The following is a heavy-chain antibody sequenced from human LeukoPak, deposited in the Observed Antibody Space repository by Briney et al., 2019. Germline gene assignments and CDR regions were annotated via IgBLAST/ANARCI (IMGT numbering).Heavy chain of an antibody. Sequence: PGGSLRPSWAASGFTLSNAWMRWVRHAPGKGREWGGRIKSKTEGGTTDYAAPVKGRFTISRDDSKNTLYLQMNSLKTEDTAVYYCTTVETGIVVVPAADPFDYWGQGTLVTVAS. CDR1: GFTLSNAW. D-gene: IGHD2-2*01. CDR2: IKSKTEGGTT. V-gene: IGHV3-15*01. J-gene: IGHJ4*02. CDR3: TTVETGIVVVPAADPFDY.